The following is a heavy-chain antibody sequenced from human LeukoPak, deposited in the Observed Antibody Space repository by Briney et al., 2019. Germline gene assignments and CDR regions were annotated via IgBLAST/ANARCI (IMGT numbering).Heavy chain of an antibody. CDR3: ARGRGPRAYGSGSYYFDY. D-gene: IGHD3-10*01. CDR2: ISAYNGNT. J-gene: IGHJ4*02. CDR1: GYTFTSYG. V-gene: IGHV1-18*01. Sequence: GASVKVSCKASGYTFTSYGISWVRQAPGQGLEWMGWISAYNGNTNYAQKLQGRVTMTTDTSTSTAYMELRSLRSDDTAVYYCARGRGPRAYGSGSYYFDYWGQGTLVTVSS.